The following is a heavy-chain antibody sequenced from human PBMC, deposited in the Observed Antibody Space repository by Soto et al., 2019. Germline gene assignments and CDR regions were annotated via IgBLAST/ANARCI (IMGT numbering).Heavy chain of an antibody. CDR3: ARAGGVEMATISPYYYYGMDV. V-gene: IGHV1-69*13. D-gene: IGHD5-12*01. CDR1: GYTFTSYD. CDR2: IIPIFGTA. Sequence: GASVKVSCKASGYTFTSYDINWVRQATGQGLEWMGWIIPIFGTANYAQKFQGRVTITADESTSTAYMELSSLRSEDTAVYYCARAGGVEMATISPYYYYGMDVWGQGTTVTVSS. J-gene: IGHJ6*02.